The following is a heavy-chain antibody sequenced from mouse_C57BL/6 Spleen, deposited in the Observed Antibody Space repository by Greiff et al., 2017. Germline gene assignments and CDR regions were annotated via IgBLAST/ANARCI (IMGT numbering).Heavy chain of an antibody. D-gene: IGHD2-1*01. CDR3: TTYYGQTWFAY. J-gene: IGHJ3*01. Sequence: EVQLQQSGAELVRPGASVKLSCTASGFNIKDDYMHWVKQRPEQGLEWIGWIDPENGDTEYASKFQGKATITADTSSNTAYLQLSSLTSEDTAVYYCTTYYGQTWFAYWGQGTLVTVSA. CDR2: IDPENGDT. V-gene: IGHV14-4*01. CDR1: GFNIKDDY.